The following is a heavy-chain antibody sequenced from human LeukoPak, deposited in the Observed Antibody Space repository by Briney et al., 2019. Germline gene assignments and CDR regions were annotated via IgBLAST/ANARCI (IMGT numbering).Heavy chain of an antibody. J-gene: IGHJ4*02. V-gene: IGHV1-46*01. CDR1: GYTFSNYY. CDR2: SNPSGGRT. Sequence: ASVKVSCKASGYTFSNYYIHWVRQAPGQGLEWMGVSNPSGGRTTYAQKFQGRVTMTRDTSTSTAYMDLSSLRSDDTAVYYCSRELGGSYFDYWGQGTLVTVSS. CDR3: SRELGGSYFDY. D-gene: IGHD1-26*01.